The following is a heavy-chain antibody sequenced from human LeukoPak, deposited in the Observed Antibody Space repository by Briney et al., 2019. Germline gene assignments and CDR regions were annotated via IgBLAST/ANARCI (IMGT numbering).Heavy chain of an antibody. CDR1: GFTFSSYA. J-gene: IGHJ4*02. CDR2: ISSNGGST. V-gene: IGHV3-64*01. CDR3: AREASGSYYVFYY. Sequence: GGSLRLSCAASGFTFSSYAMHWVRQAPGEGLEYVLAISSNGGSTYYANSVKGRFTISRDNSKNTLYLQIGSLRAEDMAVYYCAREASGSYYVFYYWGQRALVTVSS. D-gene: IGHD1-26*01.